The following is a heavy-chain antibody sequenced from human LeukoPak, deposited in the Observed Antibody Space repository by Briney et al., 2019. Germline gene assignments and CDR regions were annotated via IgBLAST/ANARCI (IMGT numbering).Heavy chain of an antibody. J-gene: IGHJ3*02. CDR3: ARKTYYYDSSGSEDAFDI. D-gene: IGHD3-22*01. CDR2: MNPNSGNT. Sequence: ASVKVSCKASGYTFTSYDINWVRQATGQGLEWMGWMNPNSGNTGYAQKFQGRVTITADESTSTAYMELSSLRSEDTAVYYCARKTYYYDSSGSEDAFDIWGQGTMVTVSS. V-gene: IGHV1-8*01. CDR1: GYTFTSYD.